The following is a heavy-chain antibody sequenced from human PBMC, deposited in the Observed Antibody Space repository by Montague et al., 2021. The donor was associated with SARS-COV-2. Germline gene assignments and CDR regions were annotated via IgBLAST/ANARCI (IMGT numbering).Heavy chain of an antibody. CDR2: VYHSGYT. CDR1: GFSISSGFY. V-gene: IGHV4-38-2*02. CDR3: VRGWGSWFH. D-gene: IGHD3-16*01. J-gene: IGHJ4*02. Sequence: SETLSLTCSVSGFSISSGFYWAWIRQSPGKGPEWIGTVYHSGYTHYNPSLKGRVTVSIDTSKNQFSLTVTSVTAADTAVYYCVRGWGSWFHWGQGTLVTVSS.